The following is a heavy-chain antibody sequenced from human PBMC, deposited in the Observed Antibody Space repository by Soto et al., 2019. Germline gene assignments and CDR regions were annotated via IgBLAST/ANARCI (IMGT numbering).Heavy chain of an antibody. J-gene: IGHJ5*02. D-gene: IGHD3-10*01. CDR3: ARVEITMVRGVIISSWFDP. CDR2: IYYSGST. Sequence: SETLSLTCTVSGGSISSYYWSWIRQPPGKGLEWIGYIYYSGSTNYNPSLKSRVTISVDTSKNQFSLKLSSVTAADTAVYYCARVEITMVRGVIISSWFDPWGQGTLVTVSS. V-gene: IGHV4-59*01. CDR1: GGSISSYY.